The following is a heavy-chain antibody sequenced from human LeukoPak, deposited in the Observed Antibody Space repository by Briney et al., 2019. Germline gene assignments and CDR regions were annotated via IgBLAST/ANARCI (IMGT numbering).Heavy chain of an antibody. V-gene: IGHV3-30-3*01. CDR1: GFTFSSYA. CDR2: ISYDGSNK. CDR3: ARVGIGSSWYYPPHY. J-gene: IGHJ4*02. Sequence: GGSLRLSCAASGFTFSSYAMHWVRQAPGKGLEWVAVISYDGSNKYYADSVKGRFTIPRDNSKNTLYLQMNSLRAEDTAVYYCARVGIGSSWYYPPHYWGQGTLVIVSS. D-gene: IGHD6-13*01.